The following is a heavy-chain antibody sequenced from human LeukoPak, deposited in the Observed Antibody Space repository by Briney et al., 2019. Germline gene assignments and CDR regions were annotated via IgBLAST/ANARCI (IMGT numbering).Heavy chain of an antibody. CDR2: INPNSGGT. CDR3: AREPQYYYDSSGYTDY. D-gene: IGHD3-22*01. J-gene: IGHJ4*02. Sequence: GASVKVSCKASGYTFTGYYMHWVRQAPGQGLEWMGRINPNSGGTNYAQKFQGRVTMTRDTSISIAYMELSRLRSDDTAVYYCAREPQYYYDSSGYTDYWGQGTLVTVSS. V-gene: IGHV1-2*06. CDR1: GYTFTGYY.